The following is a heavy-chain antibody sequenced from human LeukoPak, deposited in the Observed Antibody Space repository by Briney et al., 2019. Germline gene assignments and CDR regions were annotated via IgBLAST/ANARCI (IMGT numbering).Heavy chain of an antibody. Sequence: GASVKVSCKASGYTFTGYYMHWVRQAPGQGLEWMGWINPNSGGTNYAQKFQGRVTMTRDTSISTAYMELSRLRSDDTAVYYCARGVQPLTEYYYGSGPHAFDIWGQGTMVTVSS. D-gene: IGHD3-10*01. CDR2: INPNSGGT. CDR3: ARGVQPLTEYYYGSGPHAFDI. V-gene: IGHV1-2*02. J-gene: IGHJ3*02. CDR1: GYTFTGYY.